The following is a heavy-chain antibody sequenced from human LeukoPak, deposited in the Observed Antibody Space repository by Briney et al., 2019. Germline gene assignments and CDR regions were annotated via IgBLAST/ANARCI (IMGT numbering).Heavy chain of an antibody. CDR2: IIPIFGTA. CDR1: GGTFSSYA. V-gene: IGHV1-69*13. J-gene: IGHJ4*02. D-gene: IGHD6-19*01. Sequence: SVKVSFTASGGTFSSYAISWVRQAPGQGLEWMGGIIPIFGTANYAQKFQGRVTITADESTSTAYMELSSLRSEDTAVYYCAREQWLVFDYWGQGTLVTVSS. CDR3: AREQWLVFDY.